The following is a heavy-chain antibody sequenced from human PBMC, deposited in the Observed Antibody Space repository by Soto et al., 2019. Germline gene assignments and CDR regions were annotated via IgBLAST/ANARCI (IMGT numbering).Heavy chain of an antibody. CDR3: ASYVWGSYRYAPFDY. J-gene: IGHJ4*02. V-gene: IGHV1-69*06. Sequence: VKVSCKASGGTFSSYAISWVRQAPGQGLEWMGGIIPIFGTANYAQKFQGRVTITADKSTSTAYMELSSLRSEDTAVYYCASYVWGSYRYAPFDYWGQGTLVTVSS. D-gene: IGHD3-16*02. CDR1: GGTFSSYA. CDR2: IIPIFGTA.